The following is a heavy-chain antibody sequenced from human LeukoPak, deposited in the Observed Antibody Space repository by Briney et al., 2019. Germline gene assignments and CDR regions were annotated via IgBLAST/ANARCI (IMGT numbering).Heavy chain of an antibody. D-gene: IGHD2-2*01. CDR2: IYTSGST. CDR3: ARDTGEYCSSTSCHGPFDY. V-gene: IGHV4-4*07. CDR1: GGSISSYY. Sequence: SETLSLTCTVSGGSISSYYWSWIRQPAGKGLEWIGRIYTSGSTNYNPSLKSRVTMSVDTSKNQFSLKLSSVTAADTAVYYCARDTGEYCSSTSCHGPFDYWGQGTLVTVSS. J-gene: IGHJ4*02.